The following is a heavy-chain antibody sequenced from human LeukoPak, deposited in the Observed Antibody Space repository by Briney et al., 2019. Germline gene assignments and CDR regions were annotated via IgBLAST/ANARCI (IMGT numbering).Heavy chain of an antibody. CDR3: ARDQPMVRGVHLLDY. CDR2: IIPIFGTA. J-gene: IGHJ4*02. D-gene: IGHD3-10*01. V-gene: IGHV1-69*01. CDR1: GGTFSSYA. Sequence: GSSVKVSCKASGGTFSSYAISWVRQAPGQGLEWMGGIIPIFGTANYAQKFQGRVTITADESTSTAYMELSSLRSEDTAVYYCARDQPMVRGVHLLDYWGQGTLVTVSS.